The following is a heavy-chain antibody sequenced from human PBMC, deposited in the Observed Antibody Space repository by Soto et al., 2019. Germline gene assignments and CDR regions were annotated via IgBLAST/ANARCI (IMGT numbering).Heavy chain of an antibody. CDR3: ARRVVRGMDYYYYGTNV. V-gene: IGHV5-51*01. CDR2: IYPGDSDT. D-gene: IGHD2-15*01. CDR1: GYSFTSYW. J-gene: IGHJ6*02. Sequence: GEALKTSCKGSGYSFTSYWIGWVRQMPGKGLEWMGIIYPGDSDTRYSPSFQGQVTISADKSISTAYLQCSSLRSEDTAVYYCARRVVRGMDYYYYGTNVWGQGTTVTVSS.